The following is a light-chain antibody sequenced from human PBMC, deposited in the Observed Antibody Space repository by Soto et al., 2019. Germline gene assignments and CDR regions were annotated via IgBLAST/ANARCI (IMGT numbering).Light chain of an antibody. CDR1: QSVSSN. CDR3: QQYNNWPPVT. CDR2: GAS. J-gene: IGKJ1*01. Sequence: EIVMTQSPATLSVSPGERATLSCRASQSVSSNLAWYQQKPGQAPRLLIYGASTRATGIPARFSGSGSGTEFTLTISSLQTEDFAVYYCQQYNNWPPVTFGQGTKVDIK. V-gene: IGKV3-15*01.